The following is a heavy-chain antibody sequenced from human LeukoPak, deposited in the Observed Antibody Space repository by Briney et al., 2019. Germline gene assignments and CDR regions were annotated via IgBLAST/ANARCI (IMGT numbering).Heavy chain of an antibody. CDR3: ARSLYGDWGGYGSGSYLSAFDI. CDR2: IYYSGST. D-gene: IGHD3-10*01. CDR1: GGSISSYY. Sequence: SETLSLTCTVSGGSISSYYWSWIRQPPGKGLEWIGYIYYSGSTNYNPSLKSRVTISVDTSKNQFSLKLSSVTAADTAVYYCARSLYGDWGGYGSGSYLSAFDIWGQGTMVTVSS. J-gene: IGHJ3*02. V-gene: IGHV4-59*01.